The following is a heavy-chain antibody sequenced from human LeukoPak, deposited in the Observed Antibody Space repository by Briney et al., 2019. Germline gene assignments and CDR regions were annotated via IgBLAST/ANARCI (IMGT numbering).Heavy chain of an antibody. CDR2: IKQDGSEK. J-gene: IGHJ4*02. V-gene: IGHV3-7*01. Sequence: GGSLRLSCAASGFPFSGSWMDWVRQAPGERMEWVANIKQDGSEKHYADSVKGRFTISRDNAKNSLFLQISGLRAEDTAVYYCSRSLDYWGQGALVTVSS. CDR3: SRSLDY. CDR1: GFPFSGSW.